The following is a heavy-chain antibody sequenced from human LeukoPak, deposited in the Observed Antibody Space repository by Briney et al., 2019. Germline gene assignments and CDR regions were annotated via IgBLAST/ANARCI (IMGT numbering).Heavy chain of an antibody. CDR3: ARISLYYYDSSGYYPDY. CDR1: GYTFTSYG. V-gene: IGHV1-18*01. D-gene: IGHD3-22*01. Sequence: GASVKLSCTASGYTFTSYGISWVRQAPGQGLEWMGWISAYNGNTNYAQKLQGRVTMTTDTSTSTAYMELRSLRSDDTAVYYCARISLYYYDSSGYYPDYWGQGTLVTVSS. J-gene: IGHJ4*02. CDR2: ISAYNGNT.